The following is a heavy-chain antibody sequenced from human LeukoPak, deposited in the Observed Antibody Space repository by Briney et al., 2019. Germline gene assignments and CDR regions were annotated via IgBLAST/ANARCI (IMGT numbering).Heavy chain of an antibody. CDR1: GGTFSSYA. J-gene: IGHJ4*02. CDR3: AIHDYGDLFDY. V-gene: IGHV7-4-1*02. D-gene: IGHD4-17*01. Sequence: ASVKVSCKASGGTFSSYAISWVRQAPGQGLEWMGWISTNTGNPTYAQGFTGRFVLSLDTSVTTAYLEISSLKAEDSAVYYCAIHDYGDLFDYWGQGTLVTVSS. CDR2: ISTNTGNP.